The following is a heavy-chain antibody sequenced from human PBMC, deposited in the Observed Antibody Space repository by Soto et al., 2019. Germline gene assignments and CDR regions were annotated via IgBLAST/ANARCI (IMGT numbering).Heavy chain of an antibody. J-gene: IGHJ2*01. CDR3: AIKFSGSTGRPDLWYFDL. CDR2: ISGGGDAT. V-gene: IGHV3-23*01. D-gene: IGHD3-10*01. CDR1: GFTFSGYA. Sequence: EVQLLDSGGGLVQPGGSLRLSCAASGFTFSGYALTWVRQGPGKGLEWVSAISGGGDATFYADSVKGRFTISRDNSKNTLYLQMNTLRAADTAVYYCAIKFSGSTGRPDLWYFDLWGRGTLVTVSS.